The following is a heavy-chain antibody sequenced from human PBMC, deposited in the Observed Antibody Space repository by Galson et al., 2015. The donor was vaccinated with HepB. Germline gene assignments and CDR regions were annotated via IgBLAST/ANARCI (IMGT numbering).Heavy chain of an antibody. Sequence: CAISGDSVSNNGAAWNWIRQSPSRGLEWLGRTYHGSKWYTDYAVSVKSRITTNPDTSKNQFSLQLNSVTPEDTAVYYCARDQTNWGSAVRWFDPWGQGTLVTVSS. CDR1: GDSVSNNGAA. D-gene: IGHD7-27*01. CDR3: ARDQTNWGSAVRWFDP. J-gene: IGHJ5*02. V-gene: IGHV6-1*01. CDR2: TYHGSKWYT.